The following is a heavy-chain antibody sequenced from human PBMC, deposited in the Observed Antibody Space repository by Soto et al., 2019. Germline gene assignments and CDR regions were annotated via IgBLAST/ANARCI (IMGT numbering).Heavy chain of an antibody. J-gene: IGHJ5*02. CDR2: ISAGSNNI. CDR1: GFTFSTYS. V-gene: IGHV3-48*02. CDR3: ARLYSTSSVNRWFDP. Sequence: EVQLVESGGGLVQPGGSLRLSCAASGFTFSTYSMNWVRQAPGKGLEWIAFISAGSNNIYYADSVRGRFTISRDNAENSLYLQMNSLSDEDTAVYYCARLYSTSSVNRWFDPWGQGTPVTVSS. D-gene: IGHD6-6*01.